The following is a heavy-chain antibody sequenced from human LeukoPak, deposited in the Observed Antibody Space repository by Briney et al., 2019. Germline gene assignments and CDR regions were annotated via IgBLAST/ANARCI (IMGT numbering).Heavy chain of an antibody. V-gene: IGHV1-69*01. CDR2: IIPIFGTA. J-gene: IGHJ6*04. Sequence: GSSVKVSCKASGGTFSSYAISWVRQAPGQGLEWMGGIIPIFGTANYAQKFQGRVTITADESTSTAYMELSSLRSEDTAVYYGARANTAMVTYYYYYGMDVWGKGTTVTVSS. CDR3: ARANTAMVTYYYYYGMDV. D-gene: IGHD5-18*01. CDR1: GGTFSSYA.